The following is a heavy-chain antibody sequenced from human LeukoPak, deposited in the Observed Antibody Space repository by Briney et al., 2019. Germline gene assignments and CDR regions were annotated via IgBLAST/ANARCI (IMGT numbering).Heavy chain of an antibody. CDR2: ISYDGSNK. V-gene: IGHV3-30*03. D-gene: IGHD2-15*01. Sequence: PGGSLRLSCAASGFTFSSYGMHWVRQAPGKGLEWVAVISYDGSNKYYADSVKGLFTISRDNSKNTLYLQMNSLRPEDTAVYFCASGIYCSGGSCYSAFGYWGQGTLVTVSS. CDR1: GFTFSSYG. CDR3: ASGIYCSGGSCYSAFGY. J-gene: IGHJ4*02.